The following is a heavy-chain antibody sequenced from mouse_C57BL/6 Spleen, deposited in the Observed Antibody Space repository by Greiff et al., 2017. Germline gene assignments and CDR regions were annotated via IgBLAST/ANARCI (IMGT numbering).Heavy chain of an antibody. CDR1: GYAFTNYL. CDR2: INPGSGGT. V-gene: IGHV1-54*01. Sequence: QVQLQQSGAELVRPGTSVKVSCKASGYAFTNYLIEWVKQRPGQGLEWIGVINPGSGGTNYNEKFKGKATLTADKSSSTAYMLLSSLTSEDSAVYFCARSGGNYLYWYFDVWGTGTTVTVSS. D-gene: IGHD2-1*01. CDR3: ARSGGNYLYWYFDV. J-gene: IGHJ1*03.